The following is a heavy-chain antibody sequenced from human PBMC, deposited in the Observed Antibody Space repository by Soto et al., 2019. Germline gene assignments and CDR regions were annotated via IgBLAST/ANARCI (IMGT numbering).Heavy chain of an antibody. CDR3: ARGRSGAAAMPVDGWFDP. J-gene: IGHJ5*02. Sequence: PSETLSLTCAVYGGSFSGYYWSWIRQPPGKGLEWIGEINHSGSTNYNPPLKSRVTISVDTSKNQFSLKLSSVTAADTAVYYCARGRSGAAAMPVDGWFDPWGQGTLVTVSS. V-gene: IGHV4-34*01. CDR2: INHSGST. D-gene: IGHD2-2*01. CDR1: GGSFSGYY.